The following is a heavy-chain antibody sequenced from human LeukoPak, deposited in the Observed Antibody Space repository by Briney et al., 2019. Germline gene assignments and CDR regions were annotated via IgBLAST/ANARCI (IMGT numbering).Heavy chain of an antibody. CDR3: AKEHNYGLDYFDS. Sequence: PGGSLRLSCAASGFGFSSYVMSWVRQAPGKGLEWVSGISGSGASTYYADSEKGRFTISRDNSKNTVYLQMDSLRAEDTAIYYCAKEHNYGLDYFDSWGQGTLVTVSS. CDR2: ISGSGAST. J-gene: IGHJ4*02. V-gene: IGHV3-23*01. D-gene: IGHD5-18*01. CDR1: GFGFSSYV.